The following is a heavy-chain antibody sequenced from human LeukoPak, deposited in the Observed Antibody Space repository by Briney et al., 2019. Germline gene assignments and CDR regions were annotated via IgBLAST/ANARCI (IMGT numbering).Heavy chain of an antibody. J-gene: IGHJ4*02. Sequence: ASVKVSCKASGYTFTGYYIHWVRQVPGQGLEWMGWINPSSGGTDYLQKFQGRVTMTRDTSIKTVYMELSTLRSDDTAIYYCARGGGLVGPTSFDYWGQGTLVTVSS. CDR2: INPSSGGT. D-gene: IGHD1-26*01. CDR3: ARGGGLVGPTSFDY. CDR1: GYTFTGYY. V-gene: IGHV1-2*02.